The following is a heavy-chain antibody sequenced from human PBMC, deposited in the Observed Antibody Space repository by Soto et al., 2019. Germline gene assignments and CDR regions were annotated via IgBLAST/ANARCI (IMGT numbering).Heavy chain of an antibody. Sequence: ASVKVSCKASGYTFTRYGISWVRQAPGQGLEWMGWISAYNGNTNYAQKLQGRVTMTTDTSTSTAYMELRSPRSDDPAVYYCAREVTGLASNWFDPWGQGTLVTVSS. CDR2: ISAYNGNT. CDR3: AREVTGLASNWFDP. CDR1: GYTFTRYG. V-gene: IGHV1-18*01. D-gene: IGHD2-21*02. J-gene: IGHJ5*02.